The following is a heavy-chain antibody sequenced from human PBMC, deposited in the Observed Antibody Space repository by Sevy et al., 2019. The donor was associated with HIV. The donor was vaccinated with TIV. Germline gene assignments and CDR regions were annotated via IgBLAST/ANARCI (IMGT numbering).Heavy chain of an antibody. CDR3: VGDLGSPGRWLVGDYYYYYGMDV. V-gene: IGHV3-7*01. CDR2: IKQDGSEK. J-gene: IGHJ6*02. Sequence: GGSLRLSCAASGFTFSSYWMSWVRQAPGKGLEWVANIKQDGSEKYYVDSVKGRFTISRDNAKNSLYLQMNSLRAEDTAVYYCVGDLGSPGRWLVGDYYYYYGMDVWGQGTTVTVSS. D-gene: IGHD6-19*01. CDR1: GFTFSSYW.